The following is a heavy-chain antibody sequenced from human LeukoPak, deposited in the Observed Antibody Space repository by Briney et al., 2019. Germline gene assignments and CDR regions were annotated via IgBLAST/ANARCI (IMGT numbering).Heavy chain of an antibody. V-gene: IGHV3-48*03. CDR1: GSTFSEFE. Sequence: TGGSLRLSCAASGSTFSEFEMNWVRQAPGKGLEWVSDISSGGTTIFYADSVKGRFTISRDNAKNSLYLQMNSLRDEDTAIYYCTRGLVVWGQGALVTVSS. J-gene: IGHJ4*02. CDR2: ISSGGTTI. D-gene: IGHD2-15*01. CDR3: TRGLVV.